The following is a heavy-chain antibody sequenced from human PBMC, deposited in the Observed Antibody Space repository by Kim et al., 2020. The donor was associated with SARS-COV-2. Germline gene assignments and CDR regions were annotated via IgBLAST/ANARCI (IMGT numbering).Heavy chain of an antibody. CDR2: MNPNSGNT. CDR1: GYTFTSYD. V-gene: IGHV1-8*01. J-gene: IGHJ4*02. Sequence: ASVKVSCKASGYTFTSYDINWVRQATGQGLEWMGWMNPNSGNTGYAQKFQGRVTMTRNTSISTAYMELSSLRSEDTAVYYCARGLYYYDSSGLLPSGSDYWGQGTLVTVSS. D-gene: IGHD3-22*01. CDR3: ARGLYYYDSSGLLPSGSDY.